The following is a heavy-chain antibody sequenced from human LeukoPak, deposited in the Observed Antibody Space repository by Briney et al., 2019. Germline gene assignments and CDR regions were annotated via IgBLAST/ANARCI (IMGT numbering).Heavy chain of an antibody. J-gene: IGHJ4*02. CDR2: IIPIFGTA. V-gene: IGHV1-69*05. Sequence: SVKVSCKASGYTFTGYYMHWVRQAPGQGLEWMGGIIPIFGTANYAQKFQGRVTITTDESTSTAYMELSSLRSEDTAVYYCARGPRWLQFGYDYWGQGTLVTVSS. D-gene: IGHD5-24*01. CDR1: GYTFTGYY. CDR3: ARGPRWLQFGYDY.